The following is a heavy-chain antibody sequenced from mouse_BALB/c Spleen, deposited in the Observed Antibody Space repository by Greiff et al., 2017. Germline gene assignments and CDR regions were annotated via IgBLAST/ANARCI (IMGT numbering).Heavy chain of an antibody. D-gene: IGHD1-1*01. V-gene: IGHV1-80*01. J-gene: IGHJ4*01. CDR3: AGGELLRAVYYAMDY. Sequence: QVQLQQSGPELVKPGASVKISCKASGYAFSSYWMNWVKQRPGKGLEWIGRIYPEDGDTNYNGKFKGKATLTADKSSSTAYMQLSSLTSVDSAVYYCAGGELLRAVYYAMDYWGQGTSVTVSS. CDR1: GYAFSSYW. CDR2: IYPEDGDT.